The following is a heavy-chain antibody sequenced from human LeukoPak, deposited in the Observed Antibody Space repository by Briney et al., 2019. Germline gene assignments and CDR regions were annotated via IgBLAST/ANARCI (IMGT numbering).Heavy chain of an antibody. D-gene: IGHD1-26*01. V-gene: IGHV3-21*01. CDR2: ISSSSSYI. CDR1: GFTFSSYS. Sequence: GGSLRLSCAASGFTFSSYSMNWVRQAPGKGLEWVSPISSSSSYIYYADSVKGRFTISRDNAKNSLYLQMNSLRAEDTAVYYCARDPGVLVGATGYWGQGTLVTVSS. J-gene: IGHJ4*02. CDR3: ARDPGVLVGATGY.